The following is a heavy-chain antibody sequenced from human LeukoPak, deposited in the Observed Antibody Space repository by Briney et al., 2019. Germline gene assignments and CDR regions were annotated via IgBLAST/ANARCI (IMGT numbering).Heavy chain of an antibody. V-gene: IGHV3-48*03. CDR2: ISTSGLTI. J-gene: IGHJ4*02. Sequence: PGGSLRLSCTVSGFTFSSYEMNWVRQAPGNGLEGVSYISTSGLTIYYADSVRGRFTTSRDNAKNSLYLQMTSLRVEDTAVYYCARDDARGYSYGQDSWGQGTLVTVSS. CDR1: GFTFSSYE. CDR3: ARDDARGYSYGQDS. D-gene: IGHD5-18*01.